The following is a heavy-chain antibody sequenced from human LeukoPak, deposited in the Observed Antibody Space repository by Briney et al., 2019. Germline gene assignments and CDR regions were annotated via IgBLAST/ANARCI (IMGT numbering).Heavy chain of an antibody. J-gene: IGHJ4*02. D-gene: IGHD3-9*01. CDR2: ISGSGGST. Sequence: PGGSLRLSCAASGFTFSTYAMTWVRQAPGKGLEWVSAISGSGGSTYYADSVKGRFTISRDNSKNTLYLQMNSLRAEDTAVYYCAKGHNFDWLLTFFDYWGQGTLVTVSS. V-gene: IGHV3-23*01. CDR1: GFTFSTYA. CDR3: AKGHNFDWLLTFFDY.